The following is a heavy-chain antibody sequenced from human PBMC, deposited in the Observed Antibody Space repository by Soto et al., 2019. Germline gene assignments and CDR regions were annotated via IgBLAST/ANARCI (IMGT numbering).Heavy chain of an antibody. CDR3: ARHGVDYGDYASYYYYGMDV. J-gene: IGHJ6*02. CDR2: IYFSGSA. CDR1: GGSISISTYY. V-gene: IGHV4-39*01. Sequence: QMQLQESGPGLVKPSETLSLTCTVSGGSISISTYYWGWIRQPPGKGLEWIGMIYFSGSAYYNPSRRSRVTISIDTPKNQFYLRRSSVTAADTAVYYCARHGVDYGDYASYYYYGMDVCGRGTTVTVSS. D-gene: IGHD4-17*01.